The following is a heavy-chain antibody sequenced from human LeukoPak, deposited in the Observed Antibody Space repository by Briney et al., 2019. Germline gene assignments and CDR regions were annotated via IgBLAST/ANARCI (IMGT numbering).Heavy chain of an antibody. J-gene: IGHJ5*02. Sequence: SETLSLTCTVSGGSISTYYWSWLRQSPGKGLEWIGYIHNSGSTKYNPSLKSRVTISIDTSKNQFSMKLSSVTAADTAVYYCAIVNGWGSYFWSFYPWGQGNLVTVSS. V-gene: IGHV4-59*01. CDR3: AIVNGWGSYFWSFYP. D-gene: IGHD3-10*01. CDR1: GGSISTYY. CDR2: IHNSGST.